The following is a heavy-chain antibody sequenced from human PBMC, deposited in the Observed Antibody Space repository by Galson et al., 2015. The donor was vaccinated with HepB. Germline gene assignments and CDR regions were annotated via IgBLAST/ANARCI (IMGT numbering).Heavy chain of an antibody. CDR3: ARMAKYSSGWHGIDP. D-gene: IGHD6-19*01. Sequence: PALVKPTQTLTLTCTFSGFSLSTSGMCVSWIRQPPGKALEWLALIDWDDDKYYSTSLKTRLTISKDTSKNQVVLTMTNMDPVDTATYYCARMAKYSSGWHGIDPWGQGTLVTVSS. CDR2: IDWDDDK. CDR1: GFSLSTSGMC. V-gene: IGHV2-70*01. J-gene: IGHJ5*02.